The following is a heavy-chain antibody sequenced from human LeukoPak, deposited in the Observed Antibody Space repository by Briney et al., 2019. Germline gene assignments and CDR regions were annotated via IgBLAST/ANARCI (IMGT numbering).Heavy chain of an antibody. D-gene: IGHD3-22*01. V-gene: IGHV1-8*03. Sequence: GASVKVSCKASGYTFTNYDINWVRQATGQGLEWMGWMNPNSGNTGYAQKFQGRVTITRDTSIGTAYMELSSLRSDDTAVYYCARRSDYYDSSAYYYRGQGTLVTVSS. J-gene: IGHJ4*02. CDR1: GYTFTNYD. CDR2: MNPNSGNT. CDR3: ARRSDYYDSSAYYY.